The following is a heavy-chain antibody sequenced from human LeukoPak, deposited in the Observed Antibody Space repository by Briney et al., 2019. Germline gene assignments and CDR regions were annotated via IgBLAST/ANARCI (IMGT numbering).Heavy chain of an antibody. CDR1: GFTFSSYW. CDR2: INNDGRTT. Sequence: GGPLRLSCAASGFTFSSYWMHWVRQAPGKGLVWVSRINNDGRTTNYADSVKGRFTVSRDNAKNTLYLQMNSLRAEDTAVYYCARSYSGSYWYYWGQGTLATVSS. D-gene: IGHD3-10*01. CDR3: ARSYSGSYWYY. V-gene: IGHV3-74*01. J-gene: IGHJ4*02.